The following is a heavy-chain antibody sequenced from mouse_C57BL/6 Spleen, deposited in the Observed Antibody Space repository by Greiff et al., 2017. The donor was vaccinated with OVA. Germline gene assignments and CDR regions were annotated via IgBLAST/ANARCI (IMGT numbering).Heavy chain of an antibody. V-gene: IGHV1-15*01. CDR1: GYTFTDYE. CDR3: TRSGRRDD. CDR2: IDPETGGT. J-gene: IGHJ4*01. Sequence: VQLQQSGAELVRPGASVTLSCKASGYTFTDYEMHWVKQTPVHGLEWIGAIDPETGGTAYNQKFKGKAILTADKSSSTAYMELRSLTSEDSAVYYCTRSGRRDDWGQGTSVTVSS.